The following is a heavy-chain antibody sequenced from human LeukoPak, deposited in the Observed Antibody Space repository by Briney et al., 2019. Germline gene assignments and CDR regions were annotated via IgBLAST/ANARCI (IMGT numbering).Heavy chain of an antibody. CDR2: ISGSGGST. J-gene: IGHJ4*02. D-gene: IGHD6-19*01. Sequence: GGSLRLSCAASGFTFSSYAMSWVRQAPGKGLEGVSAISGSGGSTYYADSVKGRFTISRDNSKNTLYLQMNSLRAEDTAVYYCAEDQGAVAGTDFDYWGQGTLVTVSS. CDR1: GFTFSSYA. CDR3: AEDQGAVAGTDFDY. V-gene: IGHV3-23*01.